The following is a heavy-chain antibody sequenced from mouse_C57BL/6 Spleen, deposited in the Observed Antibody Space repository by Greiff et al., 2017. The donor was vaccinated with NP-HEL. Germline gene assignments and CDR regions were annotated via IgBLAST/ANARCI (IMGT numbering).Heavy chain of an antibody. CDR2: IWSGGST. CDR1: GFSLTSYG. V-gene: IGHV2-2*01. D-gene: IGHD1-1*01. Sequence: QVQLQQSGPGLVQPSQSLSITCTVSGFSLTSYGVHWVRQSPGKGLEWLGVIWSGGSTDYNAAFISRLSISKDNSKSQVFFKMNSLQADDTAIYYCARDYGSRHWYFDVWGTGTTVTVSS. CDR3: ARDYGSRHWYFDV. J-gene: IGHJ1*03.